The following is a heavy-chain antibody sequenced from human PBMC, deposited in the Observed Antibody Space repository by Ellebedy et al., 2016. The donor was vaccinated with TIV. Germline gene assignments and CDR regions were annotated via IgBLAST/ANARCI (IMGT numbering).Heavy chain of an antibody. D-gene: IGHD6-13*01. J-gene: IGHJ4*02. V-gene: IGHV3-7*03. CDR2: IKQDGSET. Sequence: GGSLRLXXAASGFTFSSYWMSWVRQAPGKGLEWVANIKQDGSETDYVDSVKGRFTISRDNAENSLYLQMNNLRAEDTALYYCATYSGSWFGYFESWGQGTLVTVSS. CDR1: GFTFSSYW. CDR3: ATYSGSWFGYFES.